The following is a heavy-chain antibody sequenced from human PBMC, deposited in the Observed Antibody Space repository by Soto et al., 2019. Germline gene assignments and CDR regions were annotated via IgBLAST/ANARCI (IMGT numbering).Heavy chain of an antibody. CDR2: IYYSGST. CDR3: ARVIQLSKLFDY. V-gene: IGHV4-31*03. D-gene: IGHD5-18*01. Sequence: SETLSLTCTVSGGSISSGGYYWSWIRQHPGKGLEWIGYIYYSGSTYYNPSLKSRVTISVDTSKNQFSLKLSSVTAADTAVYYCARVIQLSKLFDYWGQGTLVTVSS. CDR1: GGSISSGGYY. J-gene: IGHJ4*02.